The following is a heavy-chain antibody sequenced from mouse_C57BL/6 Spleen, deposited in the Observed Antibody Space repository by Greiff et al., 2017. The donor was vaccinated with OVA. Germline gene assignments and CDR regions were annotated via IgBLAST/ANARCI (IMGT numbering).Heavy chain of an antibody. Sequence: EVKLQESGGGLVKPGGSLKLSCAASGFTFSSYTMSWVRQTPEKRLEWVATISGGGGNTYYPDSVKGRFTISRDNAKNTLYLQMSSLRSEDTAVYYCARHETGDFDYWGQGTTLTVSS. J-gene: IGHJ2*01. CDR1: GFTFSSYT. CDR3: ARHETGDFDY. CDR2: ISGGGGNT. V-gene: IGHV5-9*04.